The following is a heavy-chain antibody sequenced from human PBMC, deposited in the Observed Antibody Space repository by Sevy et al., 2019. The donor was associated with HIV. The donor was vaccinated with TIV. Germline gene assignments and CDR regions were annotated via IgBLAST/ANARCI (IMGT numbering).Heavy chain of an antibody. V-gene: IGHV3-30-3*01. D-gene: IGHD3-22*01. CDR1: GFTFSSYA. CDR2: ISYDGSNK. Sequence: GGSLRLSCAASGFTFSSYAMHWVRQAPGKGLEWVAVISYDGSNKYYEDSVKGRFTISRDNSKNTLYLQMNSLRAEDTAVYYCARKGDYYDSSGLRALLFDYWGQGTLVTVSS. CDR3: ARKGDYYDSSGLRALLFDY. J-gene: IGHJ4*02.